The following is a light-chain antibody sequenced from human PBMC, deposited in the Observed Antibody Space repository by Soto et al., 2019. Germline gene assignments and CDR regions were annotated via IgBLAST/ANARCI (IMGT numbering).Light chain of an antibody. CDR3: ISCTERNNLV. Sequence: QSALTQSPSASRSPGQSVTISCTGTSSDIGGYNSVSWYQQHPGKAPKVMIYDVSKRPSGVPDRFSGSKSGNTASLTVSALRAEAEADYYWISCTERNNLVFANATKVT. CDR1: SSDIGGYNS. J-gene: IGLJ1*01. V-gene: IGLV2-8*01. CDR2: DVS.